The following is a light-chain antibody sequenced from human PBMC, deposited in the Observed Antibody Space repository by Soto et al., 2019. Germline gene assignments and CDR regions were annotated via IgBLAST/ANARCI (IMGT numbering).Light chain of an antibody. CDR3: QQYGSSSYT. J-gene: IGKJ2*01. CDR2: GAS. V-gene: IGKV3-20*01. CDR1: QSVSSSY. Sequence: EILLTQSPGTRSLSPGERATLSCRASQSVSSSYLAWYQQKPGQAPRLLIYGASSRATGIPDRFIGSGSGTDFTLTISRLEPEDFAMYYCQQYGSSSYTFGQGTKLEIK.